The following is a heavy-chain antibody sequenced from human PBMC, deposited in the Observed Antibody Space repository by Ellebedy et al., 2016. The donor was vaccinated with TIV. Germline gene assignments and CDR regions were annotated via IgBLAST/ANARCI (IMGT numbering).Heavy chain of an antibody. J-gene: IGHJ4*02. CDR1: GASISSGGYH. D-gene: IGHD1-26*01. CDR3: ARAYYGPDY. V-gene: IGHV4-31*11. Sequence: SETLSLXCAVSGASISSGGYHWTWVRHVPGQGLEWIGYIYASGRTFYNPSLKGRASISVDTSENRFSLKLDSVTVADTAVYYYARAYYGPDYWGQGTRVTVSS. CDR2: IYASGRT.